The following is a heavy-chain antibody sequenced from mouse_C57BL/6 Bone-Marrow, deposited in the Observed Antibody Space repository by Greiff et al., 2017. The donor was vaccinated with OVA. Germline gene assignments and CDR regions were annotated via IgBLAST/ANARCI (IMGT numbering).Heavy chain of an antibody. CDR3: ARRSYYSNYVWFAY. D-gene: IGHD2-5*01. Sequence: VQVVESGAELARPGASVKLSCKASGYTFTSYGISWVKQRTGQGLEWIGEIYPRSGNTYYNEKFKGKATLTADKSSSTAYMELRSLTSEDSAVYFCARRSYYSNYVWFAYWGQGTLVTVSA. J-gene: IGHJ3*01. CDR1: GYTFTSYG. CDR2: IYPRSGNT. V-gene: IGHV1-81*01.